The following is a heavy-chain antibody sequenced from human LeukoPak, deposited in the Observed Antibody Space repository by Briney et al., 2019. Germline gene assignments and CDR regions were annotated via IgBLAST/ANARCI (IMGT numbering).Heavy chain of an antibody. J-gene: IGHJ4*02. Sequence: GGSLRLSCAASGFTFSSYLMSWVRQAPGKGLEWVANIKQDGSEKYYVDSVKGRFTISRDNAKNSLYLQMNSLRAEDTAVYYCARDGDIVVVPAPFDYWGQGTLVTVSS. CDR3: ARDGDIVVVPAPFDY. V-gene: IGHV3-7*01. CDR1: GFTFSSYL. CDR2: IKQDGSEK. D-gene: IGHD2-2*01.